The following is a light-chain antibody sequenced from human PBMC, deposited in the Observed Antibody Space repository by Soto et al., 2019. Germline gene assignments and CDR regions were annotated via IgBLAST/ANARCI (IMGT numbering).Light chain of an antibody. CDR1: QDIRTS. V-gene: IGKV1-33*01. Sequence: DIQMTQSPSSLSASVGARVSITCQASQDIRTSLSWFQQKPGRAPKLLIYGASNLETGVPSRFRGSGSGTDFTFTIISLQPDDIATYYCQHYDNRPPFTFGPGTKVDIK. CDR3: QHYDNRPPFT. CDR2: GAS. J-gene: IGKJ3*01.